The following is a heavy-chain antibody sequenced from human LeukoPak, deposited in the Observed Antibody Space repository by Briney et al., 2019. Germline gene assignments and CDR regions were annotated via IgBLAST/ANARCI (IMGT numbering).Heavy chain of an antibody. J-gene: IGHJ3*02. D-gene: IGHD5-18*01. CDR3: AKKGSWDTDAFDI. V-gene: IGHV3-9*01. CDR1: GFTFDDCA. Sequence: GGSLRLSCAASGFTFDDCAMRWVRQAPGKGLEWVSGISWNSADKGYADSVKGRFTISRDNAKNSLYLQMNSLRVEDTALYYCAKKGSWDTDAFDIWGQGTMVTVSS. CDR2: ISWNSADK.